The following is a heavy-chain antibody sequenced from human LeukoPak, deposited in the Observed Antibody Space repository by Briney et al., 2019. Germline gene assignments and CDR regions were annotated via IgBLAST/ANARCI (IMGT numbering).Heavy chain of an antibody. V-gene: IGHV4-34*01. CDR2: INHSGST. Sequence: SETLSLTCAAYGGSFSGYYWSWIRQPPGKGLEWIGEINHSGSTNYNPSLKSRVTISVDTSKNQFSLKLSSVTAADTAVYYCARAVAWESMVIEAFDIWGQGTMVTVSS. J-gene: IGHJ3*02. D-gene: IGHD5-18*01. CDR3: ARAVAWESMVIEAFDI. CDR1: GGSFSGYY.